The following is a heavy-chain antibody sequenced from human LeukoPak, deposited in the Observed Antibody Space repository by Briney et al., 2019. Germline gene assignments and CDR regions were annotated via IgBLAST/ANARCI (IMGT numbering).Heavy chain of an antibody. Sequence: SETLSLTCTVSGGSISSGDYYWSWIRQPPGKGLEGIGYIYYSGSTYYNPSLNRRVTISVDTSKNQFYLKLSSGTAADTAVYYCSRVEVVGEYYFDYWGQGTLVTVSS. D-gene: IGHD2-2*01. CDR2: IYYSGST. CDR3: SRVEVVGEYYFDY. V-gene: IGHV4-30-4*01. CDR1: GGSISSGDYY. J-gene: IGHJ4*02.